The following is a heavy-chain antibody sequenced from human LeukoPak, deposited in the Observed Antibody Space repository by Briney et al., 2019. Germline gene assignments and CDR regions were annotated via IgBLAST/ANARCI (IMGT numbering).Heavy chain of an antibody. J-gene: IGHJ4*02. D-gene: IGHD3-16*01. CDR3: AKGGPDDYVSGDEGGGYY. V-gene: IGHV3-23*01. CDR1: GYTFSSYA. CDR2: ISGSGGST. Sequence: GGSLRLSCAASGYTFSSYAMSWVRQAPGKGLEWVSAISGSGGSTYYADSVKGRFTISRDNSKNTLYLQMNSLRAEDTALYYCAKGGPDDYVSGDEGGGYYWGQGTLVTVSS.